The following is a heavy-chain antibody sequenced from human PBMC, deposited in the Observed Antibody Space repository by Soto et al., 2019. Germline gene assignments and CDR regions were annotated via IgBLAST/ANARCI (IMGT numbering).Heavy chain of an antibody. Sequence: PGGSLRLSCAAPGFTFSSYSMNWVRQAPGKGLEWVSSISSSSYIYYADSVKGRFTISRDNAKNSLYLQMNSLRAEDTAVYYCARSDAEMATILLQDYYYYGMDVWGQGTTVTVSS. CDR2: ISSSSYI. J-gene: IGHJ6*02. CDR1: GFTFSSYS. D-gene: IGHD5-12*01. V-gene: IGHV3-21*01. CDR3: ARSDAEMATILLQDYYYYGMDV.